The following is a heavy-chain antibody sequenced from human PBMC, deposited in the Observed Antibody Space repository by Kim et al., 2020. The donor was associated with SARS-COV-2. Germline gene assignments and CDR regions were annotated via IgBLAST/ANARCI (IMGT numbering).Heavy chain of an antibody. D-gene: IGHD3-10*01. Sequence: KRQGRVTMTTDTSTSTAYMELRSLRSDDTAVYYCARVVLVRGVIMNWFDPWGQGTLVTVSS. V-gene: IGHV1-18*01. J-gene: IGHJ5*02. CDR3: ARVVLVRGVIMNWFDP.